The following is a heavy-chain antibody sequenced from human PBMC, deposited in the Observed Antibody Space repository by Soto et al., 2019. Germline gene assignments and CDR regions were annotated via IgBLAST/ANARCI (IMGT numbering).Heavy chain of an antibody. D-gene: IGHD3-22*01. CDR3: ARGPYYYDSSGYYD. J-gene: IGHJ4*02. CDR1: GGSISSGDYY. V-gene: IGHV4-30-4*01. CDR2: IYYSGST. Sequence: PSETLSLTCTVSGGSISSGDYYWSWILQPPGKGLEWIGYIYYSGSTYYNPSLKSRVTISVDTSKNQFSLKLSSVTAADTAVYYCARGPYYYDSSGYYDWGQGTLVTVSS.